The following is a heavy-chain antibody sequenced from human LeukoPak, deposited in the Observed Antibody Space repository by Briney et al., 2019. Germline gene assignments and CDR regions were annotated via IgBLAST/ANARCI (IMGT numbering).Heavy chain of an antibody. V-gene: IGHV3-30*18. CDR3: AKSSDCSSTSCSPGGI. CDR1: GFTFSSYG. D-gene: IGHD2-2*01. CDR2: ISYDGSNK. Sequence: GGSLRLSCAASGFTFSSYGMPWVRQAPAKGLEWVAVISYDGSNKYYADSVKGRFTISRDNSKNTLYLQMNSLRAEDTAVYYCAKSSDCSSTSCSPGGIWGQGTMVTVSS. J-gene: IGHJ3*02.